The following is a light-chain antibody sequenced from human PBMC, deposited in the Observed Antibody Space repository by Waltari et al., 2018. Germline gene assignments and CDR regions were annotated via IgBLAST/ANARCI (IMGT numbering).Light chain of an antibody. V-gene: IGKV4-1*01. Sequence: DIVMTQSPDSLAVSPGDRATIHCKSSRSGLYNSNNKNYLGWYQQKPGQPPKLLIYWASTRESGVPDRFSGSGSETDFTLTISSLQPEDVASYYCQKYNTAPFTFGPGTKVDIK. CDR2: WAS. J-gene: IGKJ3*01. CDR3: QKYNTAPFT. CDR1: RSGLYNSNNKNY.